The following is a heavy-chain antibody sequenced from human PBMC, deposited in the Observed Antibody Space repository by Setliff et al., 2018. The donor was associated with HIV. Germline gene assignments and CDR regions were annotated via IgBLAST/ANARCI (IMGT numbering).Heavy chain of an antibody. Sequence: PSETLSLTCAVYGGSFSGYYWSWIRLPPGKGLEWIGEVNHSGSANYNPSLKSRVTISVDTSKNQVSLRLSPATAADTGVYYCARHRDPPGSSWIFYYYYMDLWGGGTTVTVSS. J-gene: IGHJ6*03. CDR2: VNHSGSA. CDR1: GGSFSGYY. CDR3: ARHRDPPGSSWIFYYYYMDL. V-gene: IGHV4-34*01. D-gene: IGHD6-13*01.